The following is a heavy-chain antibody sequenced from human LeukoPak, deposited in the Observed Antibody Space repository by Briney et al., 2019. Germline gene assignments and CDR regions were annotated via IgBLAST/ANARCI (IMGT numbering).Heavy chain of an antibody. V-gene: IGHV3-48*03. CDR3: ARDGGNYDYVWGSYRYNYYFDY. D-gene: IGHD3-16*02. J-gene: IGHJ4*02. CDR1: GFTFSSYE. CDR2: ISSSGSTI. Sequence: GGSLRLSCAASGFTFSSYEMNWVRQAPGKGLEWVSYISSSGSTIYYADSVKGRFTISRDNAKNSLYLQMNSLRAEDTAVYYCARDGGNYDYVWGSYRYNYYFDYWGQGTLVTVSS.